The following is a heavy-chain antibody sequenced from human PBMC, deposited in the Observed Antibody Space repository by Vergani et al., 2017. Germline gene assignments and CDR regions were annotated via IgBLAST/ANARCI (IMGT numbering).Heavy chain of an antibody. CDR3: ASRDITIFGVVIIRGYYYYGMDF. J-gene: IGHJ6*02. CDR2: ILPIFGTA. CDR1: GGTFSSYA. Sequence: QVQLVQSGAEVKKPGSSVKVSCKASGGTFSSYAISWVRQAPGQGLEWMGGILPIFGTANYAQKFQGRVTITADESTSTAYMELSSLRSEDTAVYYCASRDITIFGVVIIRGYYYYGMDFWGQGTTVTVSS. V-gene: IGHV1-69*01. D-gene: IGHD3-3*01.